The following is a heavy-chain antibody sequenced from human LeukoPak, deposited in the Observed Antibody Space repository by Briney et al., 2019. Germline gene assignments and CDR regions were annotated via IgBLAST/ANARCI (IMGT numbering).Heavy chain of an antibody. V-gene: IGHV3-74*01. CDR3: VRIFCSGGSCYFDY. CDR2: IDSDGTGT. CDR1: GFTFSNYW. Sequence: GRSLRLSCAASGFTFSNYWMHWVRQAPGKGLLWVSRIDSDGTGTVYADSVRGRFTVSRDNAKNMVYLQMNSLSAEDTAVYYCVRIFCSGGSCYFDYWGQGSLVTVSS. J-gene: IGHJ4*02. D-gene: IGHD2-15*01.